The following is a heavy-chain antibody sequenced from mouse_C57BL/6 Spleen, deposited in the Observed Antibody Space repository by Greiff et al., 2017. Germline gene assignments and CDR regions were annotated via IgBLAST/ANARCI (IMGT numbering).Heavy chain of an antibody. V-gene: IGHV1-62-2*01. Sequence: VQLQQSGAELVKPGASVKLSCKASGYTFTEYTIHWVKQRSGQGLEWIGWFYPGSGSIKYNEKFKDKATLTADKSSSTVYMELSRLTSEDSAVYFCARHERTLYYGSSYYFDYWGQGTTLTVSS. CDR1: GYTFTEYT. CDR2: FYPGSGSI. CDR3: ARHERTLYYGSSYYFDY. J-gene: IGHJ2*01. D-gene: IGHD1-1*01.